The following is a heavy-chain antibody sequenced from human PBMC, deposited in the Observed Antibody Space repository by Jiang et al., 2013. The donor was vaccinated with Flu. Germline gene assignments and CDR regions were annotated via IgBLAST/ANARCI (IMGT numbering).Heavy chain of an antibody. D-gene: IGHD4-17*01. J-gene: IGHJ4*02. CDR3: ARTPFPYGDYVRTGSDY. V-gene: IGHV4-39*07. Sequence: GPGLVKPSETLSLTCTVSGGSISSSSYYWGWIRQPPGKGLEWIGSIYYSGSTYYNPSLKSRVTISVDTSKNQFSLKLSSVTAADTAVYYCARTPFPYGDYVRTGSDYWGQGTLVTVSS. CDR2: IYYSGST. CDR1: GGSISSSSYY.